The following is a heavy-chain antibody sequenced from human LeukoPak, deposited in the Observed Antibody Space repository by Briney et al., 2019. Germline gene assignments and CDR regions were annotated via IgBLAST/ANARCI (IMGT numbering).Heavy chain of an antibody. CDR3: ARAIFGVVIIPPPYYMDV. V-gene: IGHV4-59*01. J-gene: IGHJ6*03. CDR1: GGSISSYY. CDR2: IYYSRST. D-gene: IGHD3-3*01. Sequence: SETLSLTCTVSGGSISSYYWSWIRQPPGKGLEWIGYIYYSRSTNYNPSLKSRVTISVDTSKNQFSLKLSSVTAADTAVYYCARAIFGVVIIPPPYYMDVWGKGTTVTVSS.